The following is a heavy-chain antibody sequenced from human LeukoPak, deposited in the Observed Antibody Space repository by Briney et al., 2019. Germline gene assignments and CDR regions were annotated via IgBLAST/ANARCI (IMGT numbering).Heavy chain of an antibody. CDR2: ISSSGSTI. D-gene: IGHD4-17*01. J-gene: IGHJ5*02. Sequence: GGSLRLSCVASRFTFSDYYMSWIRQAPGKGLEWISYISSSGSTIYYAGSVKGRFTISRDNAKNSLYLQMNSLRAEDTAVYYCATRNMTTVSPWGQGTLVTVSS. V-gene: IGHV3-11*01. CDR1: RFTFSDYY. CDR3: ATRNMTTVSP.